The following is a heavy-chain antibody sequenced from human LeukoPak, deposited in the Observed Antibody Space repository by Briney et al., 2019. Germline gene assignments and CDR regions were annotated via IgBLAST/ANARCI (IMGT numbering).Heavy chain of an antibody. J-gene: IGHJ5*02. CDR1: GGFISGSSYY. D-gene: IGHD6-6*01. V-gene: IGHV4-39*01. CDR2: IYHTGTT. CDR3: AKVTVHGLSIVGNNWFDP. Sequence: SETLTLSCSVSGGFISGSSYYWGWICQTPGKGLEWFGSIYHTGTTYYNPSLKRRVTISVDTSKNQFSVNLRSVTAADTAVYYCAKVTVHGLSIVGNNWFDPWGQGTLVTVSS.